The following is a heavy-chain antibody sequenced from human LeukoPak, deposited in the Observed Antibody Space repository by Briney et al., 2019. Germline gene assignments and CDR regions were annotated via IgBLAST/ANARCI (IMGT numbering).Heavy chain of an antibody. V-gene: IGHV4-59*08. D-gene: IGHD6-6*01. CDR1: GGSISGYY. J-gene: IGHJ4*02. CDR2: ICSSGST. Sequence: SETLSLTCTVSGGSISGYYWTWIRQPPGKGLEWIGYICSSGSTNYNPSLKSRVTISVDTSKNQFSLRLSSVTAADTAVYYCARHRYTSSSSYFDFWGQGTLVTVSS. CDR3: ARHRYTSSSSYFDF.